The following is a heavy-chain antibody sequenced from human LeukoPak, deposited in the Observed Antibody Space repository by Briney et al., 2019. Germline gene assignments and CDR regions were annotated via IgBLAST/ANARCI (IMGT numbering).Heavy chain of an antibody. J-gene: IGHJ4*02. CDR2: IKQDGSEK. CDR1: GFTFSSYS. D-gene: IGHD6-19*01. Sequence: GGSLRLSCAASGFTFSSYSMNWVRQAPGKGLEWVANIKQDGSEKYYVDSVKGRFTISRDNAKNSLYLQMNSLRAEDTAVYYCARALYSSGWSGFDYWGQGTLVTVSS. CDR3: ARALYSSGWSGFDY. V-gene: IGHV3-7*01.